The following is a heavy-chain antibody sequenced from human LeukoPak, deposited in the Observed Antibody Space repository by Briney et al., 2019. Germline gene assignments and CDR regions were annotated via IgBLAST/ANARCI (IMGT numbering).Heavy chain of an antibody. J-gene: IGHJ4*02. V-gene: IGHV4-59*01. D-gene: IGHD2-2*01. CDR1: GGSITTYY. Sequence: SETLSLTCTVSGGSITTYYWSWIRQPPGKGLEWIGYVWIGDIYSSGSTKYNPSLKSRVTIPVDTSKNEFSLKLSSVTAADTAVYYCARIKRDCSSTNCYRGFDYWGPGTLVTVSS. CDR2: VWIGDIYSSGST. CDR3: ARIKRDCSSTNCYRGFDY.